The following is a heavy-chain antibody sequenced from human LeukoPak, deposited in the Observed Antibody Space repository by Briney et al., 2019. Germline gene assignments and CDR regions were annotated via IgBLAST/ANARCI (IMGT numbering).Heavy chain of an antibody. CDR2: ISSSGSTI. D-gene: IGHD5-18*01. CDR3: ARTSPPRWIHHDPHLFDY. J-gene: IGHJ4*02. V-gene: IGHV3-48*03. Sequence: GGSLRLSCAASGFTFSSYEMNWVRQAPGKGLEWVSYISSSGSTIYYADSVKGRFTISRDNAKNSLYLQMNSLRAEDTAVYYCARTSPPRWIHHDPHLFDYWGQGTLVTVSS. CDR1: GFTFSSYE.